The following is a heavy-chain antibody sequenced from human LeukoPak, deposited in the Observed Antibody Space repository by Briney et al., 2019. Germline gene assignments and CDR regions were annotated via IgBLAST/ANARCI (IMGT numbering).Heavy chain of an antibody. Sequence: GGSLRLSCAASGFTFSSYSMNWVRQAPGKGQEWVSYISSSSTIYYADSVKGRFTISRDNAKNSLYLQMNSLRAEDTAVYYCARGLRRLGELSLYYYYYMDVWGKGTTVTVSS. CDR3: ARGLRRLGELSLYYYYYMDV. V-gene: IGHV3-48*01. J-gene: IGHJ6*03. D-gene: IGHD3-16*02. CDR2: ISSSSTI. CDR1: GFTFSSYS.